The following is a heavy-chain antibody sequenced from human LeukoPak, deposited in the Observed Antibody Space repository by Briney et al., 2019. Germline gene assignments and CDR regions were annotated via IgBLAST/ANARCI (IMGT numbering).Heavy chain of an antibody. J-gene: IGHJ4*02. D-gene: IGHD3-22*01. CDR1: GFTFSSYA. Sequence: PGRSLRLSCAASGFTFSSYAMSWVRQAPGKGLEWVSAISGSGGSTYYADSVKGRFTISRDNSKNTLYLQMNSLRAEDTAVYYCAKDLRRSMIVYSPDYWGQGTLVTVSS. V-gene: IGHV3-23*01. CDR2: ISGSGGST. CDR3: AKDLRRSMIVYSPDY.